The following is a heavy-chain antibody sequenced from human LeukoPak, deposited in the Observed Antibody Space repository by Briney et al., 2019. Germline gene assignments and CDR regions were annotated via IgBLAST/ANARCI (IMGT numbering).Heavy chain of an antibody. D-gene: IGHD4-17*01. J-gene: IGHJ4*02. CDR2: ISYGGSNK. Sequence: GGSLRLSCAASGFTFSSYGMHWVRQAPGKGLEWVAVISYGGSNKYYADSVKGRFTISRDNSKNTLYLQMNSLRAEDTAVYYCAKATGYGDYIDYWGQGTLVTVSS. V-gene: IGHV3-30*18. CDR3: AKATGYGDYIDY. CDR1: GFTFSSYG.